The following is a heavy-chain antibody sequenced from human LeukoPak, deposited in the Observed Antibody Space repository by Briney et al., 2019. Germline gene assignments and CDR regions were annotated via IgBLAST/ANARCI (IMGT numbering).Heavy chain of an antibody. CDR2: INHSGST. D-gene: IGHD3-22*01. Sequence: SETLSLTCAVYGGSFSGYYWSWIRQPPGKGLEWIGEINHSGSTNYNPSLKSRVTISVDTSKNQFSLKLSSVTAADTAVYYCARSPYYGSGYGYWGQGTLVTVSS. CDR1: GGSFSGYY. CDR3: ARSPYYGSGYGY. J-gene: IGHJ4*02. V-gene: IGHV4-34*01.